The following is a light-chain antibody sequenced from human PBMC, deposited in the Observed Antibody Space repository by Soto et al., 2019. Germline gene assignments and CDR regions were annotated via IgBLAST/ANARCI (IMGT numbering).Light chain of an antibody. CDR2: DAF. Sequence: DIVVTMCPSILTTFPGDRVTLHCRASQAVNTRLAWYQHRPGQAPRLLMYDAFHRASGIPARLSGSWSGTDFTLNISSLQADDFAIYYCLQGTPLPLSFGQGTRVEIK. CDR3: LQGTPLPLS. CDR1: QAVNTR. V-gene: IGKV3D-11*01. J-gene: IGKJ4*01.